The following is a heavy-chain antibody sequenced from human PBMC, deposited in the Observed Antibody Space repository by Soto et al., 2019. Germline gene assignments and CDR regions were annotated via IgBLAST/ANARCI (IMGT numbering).Heavy chain of an antibody. CDR1: GGSVSSGSYY. CDR2: IYYSGST. Sequence: QVQLQESGPGLVKPSETLSLTCTVSGGSVSSGSYYWSWIRQPPGKGLEWIGYIYYSGSTNYNPSLRSRVTISVDTYKNRFSLKLSSVTAADAAVYYCARGLMTTVADDAFDIWGQGTMVTVSS. CDR3: ARGLMTTVADDAFDI. J-gene: IGHJ3*02. V-gene: IGHV4-61*01. D-gene: IGHD4-17*01.